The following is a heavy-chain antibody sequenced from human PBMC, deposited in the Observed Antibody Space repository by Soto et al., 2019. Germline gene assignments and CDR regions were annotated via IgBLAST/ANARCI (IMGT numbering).Heavy chain of an antibody. CDR3: ARSQGSSTSLEIYYYYYYGMDV. Sequence: QVQLVQSGAEVKKPGSSVKVSCKASGGTFSSYAISWVRQAPGQGPEWMGGIIPISDTTNYAQKFQGRVTITADESTSTAYMELSSLRSEDTAVYYCARSQGSSTSLEIYYYYYYGMDVWGQGPTVTVSS. J-gene: IGHJ6*02. CDR1: GGTFSSYA. CDR2: IIPISDTT. D-gene: IGHD2-2*01. V-gene: IGHV1-69*01.